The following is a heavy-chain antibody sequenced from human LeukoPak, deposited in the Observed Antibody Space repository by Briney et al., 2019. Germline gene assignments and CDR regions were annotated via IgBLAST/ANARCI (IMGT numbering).Heavy chain of an antibody. CDR2: ISGSSGHT. V-gene: IGHV3-23*01. D-gene: IGHD2-15*01. Sequence: GGSLRLSCAASGLTFSSYAMSWVRQAPGKGLEWVSAISGSSGHTYYADSVKGRFTISRDNSKNTQYLQMNSLRAEDTAIYYCLGYCSGGRCYSGGHWGQGTLVTVPS. J-gene: IGHJ4*02. CDR3: LGYCSGGRCYSGGH. CDR1: GLTFSSYA.